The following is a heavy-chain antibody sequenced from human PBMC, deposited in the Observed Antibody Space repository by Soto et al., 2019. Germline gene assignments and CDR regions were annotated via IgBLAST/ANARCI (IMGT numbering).Heavy chain of an antibody. Sequence: GASVKVSCKASGYTFTSYGISWVRQAPRQGLEWMGWISAYNGNTNYAQKLKGRVTMTTDTSTSTAYMELRSLRSDDTAVYYCARIYCSGGSCYSPFDYWGQGTLVTVSS. D-gene: IGHD2-15*01. CDR2: ISAYNGNT. J-gene: IGHJ4*02. V-gene: IGHV1-18*01. CDR1: GYTFTSYG. CDR3: ARIYCSGGSCYSPFDY.